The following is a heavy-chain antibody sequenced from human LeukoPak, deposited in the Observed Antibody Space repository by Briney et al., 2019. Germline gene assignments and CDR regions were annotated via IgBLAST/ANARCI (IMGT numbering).Heavy chain of an antibody. V-gene: IGHV1-18*01. J-gene: IGHJ6*03. CDR1: GYTFTSYG. D-gene: IGHD6-13*01. CDR3: ARVGYSSSWYKVYYYYYYMDV. CDR2: ISAYNGNT. Sequence: GASVKVSCKASGYTFTSYGISWVRQAPGQGLEWMGWISAYNGNTNYAQKLQGRVTMATDTSTSTAYMELRSLRSDDTAVYYCARVGYSSSWYKVYYYYYYMDVWGKGTTVTVSS.